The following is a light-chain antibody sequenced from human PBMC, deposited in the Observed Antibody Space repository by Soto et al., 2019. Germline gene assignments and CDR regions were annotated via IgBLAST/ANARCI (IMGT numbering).Light chain of an antibody. V-gene: IGKV3-15*01. Sequence: EIVLTQSPATLSVSPGERATLSCRASQNVGNNFAWYQQKPDQAPRLLIFATSTRATGVPARFSGSGSGTEFTLTSGSLQSEDFAVCYCQQYGDWPLTFGGGAKVEIE. J-gene: IGKJ4*01. CDR3: QQYGDWPLT. CDR2: ATS. CDR1: QNVGNN.